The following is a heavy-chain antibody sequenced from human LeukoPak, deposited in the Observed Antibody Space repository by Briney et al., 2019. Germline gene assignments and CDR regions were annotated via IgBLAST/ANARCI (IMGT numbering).Heavy chain of an antibody. Sequence: PGGSLRLSCAASGFTFSSYSMNWVRQAPGKGLEWVSSIISSSSYIYYADSVKGRFTISRENPKNSPSCQRTSLRPGDTAVYYCARDGERGELSLYMDYWGQGTLVTVSS. CDR1: GFTFSSYS. J-gene: IGHJ4*02. V-gene: IGHV3-21*01. CDR3: ARDGERGELSLYMDY. D-gene: IGHD3-16*02. CDR2: IISSSSYI.